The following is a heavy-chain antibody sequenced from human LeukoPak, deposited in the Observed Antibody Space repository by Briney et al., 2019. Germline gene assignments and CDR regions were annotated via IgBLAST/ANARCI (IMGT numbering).Heavy chain of an antibody. D-gene: IGHD3-10*01. V-gene: IGHV1-2*02. CDR1: GYTFTGYY. CDR2: INPNSGGT. CDR3: ARGGGSGSYYYYYYGMDV. Sequence: ASVKVSCKASGYTFTGYYMHWVRQAPGQGLEWMGWINPNSGGTNYAQKFQGRVTMTRDTSISTAHMELSRLRSDDTAVYYCARGGGSGSYYYYYYGMDVWGQGTTVTVSS. J-gene: IGHJ6*02.